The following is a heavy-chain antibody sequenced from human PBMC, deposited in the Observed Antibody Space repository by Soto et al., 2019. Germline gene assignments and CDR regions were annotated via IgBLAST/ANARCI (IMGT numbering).Heavy chain of an antibody. J-gene: IGHJ5*02. CDR1: GGTFSSYA. Sequence: SVKVSCKASGGTFSSYAISWVRQAPGQGLEWMGGIIPIFGTANYAQKFQGRVTITADESTSTAYMGLSSLRSEDTAVYYCARGQLPPTKYNWFDPWGQGTLVTVSS. CDR2: IIPIFGTA. V-gene: IGHV1-69*13. CDR3: ARGQLPPTKYNWFDP. D-gene: IGHD2-2*01.